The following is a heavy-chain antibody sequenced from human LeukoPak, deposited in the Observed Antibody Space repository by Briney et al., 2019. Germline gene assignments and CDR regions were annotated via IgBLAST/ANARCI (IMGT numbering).Heavy chain of an antibody. CDR2: IRRETDGGTT. CDR1: GFTFSNAW. D-gene: IGHD6-19*01. J-gene: IGHJ4*02. V-gene: IGHV3-15*01. Sequence: GGSLRLSCTASGFTFSNAWMSWVRQAPGKGLEWVGRIRRETDGGTTDYAAPVKGRFTISRDDSKNTLCLQMNSLETEDTAVYYCTTAVAGPYYFDSWGQGTLVTVSS. CDR3: TTAVAGPYYFDS.